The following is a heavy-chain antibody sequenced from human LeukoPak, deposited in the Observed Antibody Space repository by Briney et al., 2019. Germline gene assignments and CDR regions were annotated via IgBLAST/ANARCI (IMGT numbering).Heavy chain of an antibody. V-gene: IGHV4-34*01. CDR1: GGSFSGYY. D-gene: IGHD3-3*01. CDR2: INHSGST. Sequence: SETLSLTCAVYGGSFSGYYWSWIRQPPGKGLEWIGEINHSGSTNYNPSLKSRVTISVDTSKNQFSLKLSSVTAADTAVYYCASRTVYYGFWSGYYPPFDYWGQGTLVTVSS. CDR3: ASRTVYYGFWSGYYPPFDY. J-gene: IGHJ4*02.